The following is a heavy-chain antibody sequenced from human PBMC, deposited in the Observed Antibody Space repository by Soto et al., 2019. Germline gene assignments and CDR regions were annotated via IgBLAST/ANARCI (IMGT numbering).Heavy chain of an antibody. V-gene: IGHV4-39*01. CDR3: ARPPTASLDAFDI. J-gene: IGHJ3*02. CDR2: IFYRGST. CDR1: GCSSSSSRYY. Sequence: XETLRLTGTVSGCSSSSSRYYWGWSRQPPGKELEWIESIFYRGSTYHNPSLKSRVTISVDTSKTQFSMKLSSVTAADTAVYYCARPPTASLDAFDIWGQGTMVTVSS.